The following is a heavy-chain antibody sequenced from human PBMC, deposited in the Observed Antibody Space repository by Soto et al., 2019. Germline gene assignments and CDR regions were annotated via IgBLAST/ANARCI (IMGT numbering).Heavy chain of an antibody. CDR3: AYSTGCSRHDV. D-gene: IGHD6-19*01. Sequence: QVQLQESGPGLVKPSGTLSLTCAVSGDSISNSRWWTWVRQPPGKGLVWIGDIFHSGDTNYNASLQRRGPIAVVTAQHQSSLTVSSVTAAVPAVYYCAYSTGCSRHDVGGHGTGVTV. CDR1: GDSISNSRW. J-gene: IGHJ3*01. V-gene: IGHV4-4*02. CDR2: IFHSGDT.